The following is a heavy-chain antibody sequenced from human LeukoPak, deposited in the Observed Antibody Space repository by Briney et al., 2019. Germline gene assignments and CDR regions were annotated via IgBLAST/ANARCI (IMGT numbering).Heavy chain of an antibody. D-gene: IGHD1-26*01. J-gene: IGHJ5*02. CDR3: ANLGGSYYLQSDP. CDR2: LWYDGSNK. V-gene: IGHV3-33*06. Sequence: GGSLRLSCAASGFTFSSYGMHWVRQAPGKGLEWVAVLWYDGSNKYYADSVKGRFTISRDNSKNTLYLQMNSLRAEDTAVYYCANLGGSYYLQSDPWGQGTLVTVSS. CDR1: GFTFSSYG.